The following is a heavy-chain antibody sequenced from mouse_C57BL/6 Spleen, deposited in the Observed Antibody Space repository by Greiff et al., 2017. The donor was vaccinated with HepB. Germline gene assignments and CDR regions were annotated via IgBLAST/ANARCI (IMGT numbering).Heavy chain of an antibody. Sequence: QVHVKQPGAELVRPGSSVKLSCKASGYTFTSYWMHWVKQRPIQGLEWIGNIDPSDSETHYNQKFKDKATLTVDKSSSTAYMQLSSLTSEDSAVYYCARGVGQGGNYFDYWGQGTTLTVSS. J-gene: IGHJ2*01. V-gene: IGHV1-52*01. CDR1: GYTFTSYW. D-gene: IGHD3-3*01. CDR3: ARGVGQGGNYFDY. CDR2: IDPSDSET.